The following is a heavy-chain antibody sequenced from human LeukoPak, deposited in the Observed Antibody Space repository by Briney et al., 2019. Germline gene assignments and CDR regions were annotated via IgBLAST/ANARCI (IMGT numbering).Heavy chain of an antibody. CDR2: TYYRSTWYN. V-gene: IGHV6-1*01. CDR3: ARRLTQYDCFDP. Sequence: LSQTLSLTCAISGDSVSSNSVAWNWIRQSPSRGLEWLGRTYYRSTWYNDYAVSVRGRITVNPDTPKNRFSLHLNSVTPEDTAVYYCARRLTQYDCFDPWGQGILVTVSS. J-gene: IGHJ5*02. D-gene: IGHD2-2*01. CDR1: GDSVSSNSVA.